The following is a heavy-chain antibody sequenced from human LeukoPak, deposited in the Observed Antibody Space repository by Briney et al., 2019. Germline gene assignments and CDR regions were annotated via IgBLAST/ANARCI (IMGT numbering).Heavy chain of an antibody. V-gene: IGHV4-39*01. CDR2: IYYSGYT. J-gene: IGHJ4*02. CDR3: AKHYMGSSYNRGLDY. Sequence: SETLSLTCTVSGGSISSSSYYWGWIRQPPGKGLEWIGSIYYSGYTYYNPSLESRVTISVDTSKNQFSLKLSSATAADTAIYYCAKHYMGSSYNRGLDYWGQGTLVTVSS. D-gene: IGHD3-10*01. CDR1: GGSISSSSYY.